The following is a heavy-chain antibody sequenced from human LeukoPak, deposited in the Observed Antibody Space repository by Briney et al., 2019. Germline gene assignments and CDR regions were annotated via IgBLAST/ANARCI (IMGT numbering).Heavy chain of an antibody. J-gene: IGHJ5*02. CDR1: GGSISSFY. CDR3: ARDGRVCSSTSCYGDWFDP. Sequence: SETLSLTCTVSGGSISSFYWSWIRQPPGKGLEWIGYIYYSGSTNYNPSLKSRVTISVDTSKNQFSLKLSSVTAADTAVYYCARDGRVCSSTSCYGDWFDPWGQGTLVTVSS. D-gene: IGHD2-2*01. CDR2: IYYSGST. V-gene: IGHV4-59*01.